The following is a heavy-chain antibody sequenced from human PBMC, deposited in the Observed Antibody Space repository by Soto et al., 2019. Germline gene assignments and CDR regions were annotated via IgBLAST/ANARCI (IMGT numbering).Heavy chain of an antibody. Sequence: VKVSCKASGYTFTSYTISWVRQAPGQGLEWMGRIIPILGIANYAQKFQGRVTITADKSTSTAYMELSSLRSEDTAVYYCATLGVGSLDYWGQGTLVTAPQ. CDR2: IIPILGIA. CDR1: GYTFTSYT. J-gene: IGHJ4*02. V-gene: IGHV1-69*02. CDR3: ATLGVGSLDY. D-gene: IGHD3-16*01.